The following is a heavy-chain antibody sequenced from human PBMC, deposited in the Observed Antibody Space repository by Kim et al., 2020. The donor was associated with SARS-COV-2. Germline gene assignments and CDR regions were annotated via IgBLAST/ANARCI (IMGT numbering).Heavy chain of an antibody. CDR3: ARSSTPLKPTNYGMDV. CDR2: INPSGGST. J-gene: IGHJ6*02. V-gene: IGHV1-46*01. CDR1: GYTFTSYY. D-gene: IGHD2-2*01. Sequence: ASVKVSCKASGYTFTSYYMHCVRQAPGQGLEWMGIINPSGGSTSYAQKFQGRVTMTRDTSTSTVYMELSSLRSEDTAVYYCARSSTPLKPTNYGMDVWGQGTTVTVSS.